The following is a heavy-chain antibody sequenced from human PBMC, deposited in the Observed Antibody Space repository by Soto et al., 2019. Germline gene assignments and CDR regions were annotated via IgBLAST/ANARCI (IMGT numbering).Heavy chain of an antibody. CDR2: MNPNSGNT. CDR3: ARKGSFLEWLSGPYMDV. Sequence: ASVKVSCKASGYTFTRYDINWVRQAPGQGLEWMGWMNPNSGNTGYAQKFQGRVTMTRNTSISTAYMELSSLRSEDTAVYYCARKGSFLEWLSGPYMDVWGKGTTVTVSS. J-gene: IGHJ6*03. D-gene: IGHD3-3*01. V-gene: IGHV1-8*01. CDR1: GYTFTRYD.